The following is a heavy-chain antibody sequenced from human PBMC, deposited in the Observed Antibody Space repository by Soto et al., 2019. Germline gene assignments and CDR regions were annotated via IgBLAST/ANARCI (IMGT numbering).Heavy chain of an antibody. Sequence: WGSQSLSCAATVSTIRRYSVNWVRQAPGKGPEWVSYISSGSKTIYYAESVKGRFTVSRDNARNSQYLRINSLRDEDTAVYSCSREGILGGRSFDYWGQGTLVTVSS. CDR3: SREGILGGRSFDY. CDR1: VSTIRRYS. J-gene: IGHJ4*02. D-gene: IGHD3-3*01. CDR2: ISSGSKTI. V-gene: IGHV3-48*02.